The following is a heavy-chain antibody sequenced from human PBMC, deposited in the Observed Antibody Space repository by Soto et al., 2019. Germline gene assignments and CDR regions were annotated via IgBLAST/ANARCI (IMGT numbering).Heavy chain of an antibody. J-gene: IGHJ4*02. D-gene: IGHD2-21*02. V-gene: IGHV3-21*01. CDR1: GFTFSSYS. Sequence: GGSLRLSCAASGFTFSSYSMNWVRQAPGKGLEWVSSISSSSYIYYADSVKGRFTISRDKAKNSLYLQMNSLRAEDTAVYYCARDIAYCGADCYSPGADYWGQVTLVTVSS. CDR3: ARDIAYCGADCYSPGADY. CDR2: ISSSSYI.